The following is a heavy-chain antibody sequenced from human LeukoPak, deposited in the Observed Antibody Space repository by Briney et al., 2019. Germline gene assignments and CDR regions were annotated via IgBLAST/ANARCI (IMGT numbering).Heavy chain of an antibody. CDR1: GFTFSSYA. CDR3: AKDGSPGDY. D-gene: IGHD6-13*01. J-gene: IGHJ4*02. V-gene: IGHV3-23*01. Sequence: GGSLRLSCAASGFTFSSYAMSWVRQAPGKGLAWVSTISGSGGSTYYADSVKGRFTISRGNSKNTLYLQMNSLRAEDTAVYYCAKDGSPGDYWGQGTLVTVSS. CDR2: ISGSGGST.